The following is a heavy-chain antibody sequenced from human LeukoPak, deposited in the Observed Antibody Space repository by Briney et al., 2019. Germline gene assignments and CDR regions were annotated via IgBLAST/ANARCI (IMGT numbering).Heavy chain of an antibody. CDR3: ARGGDIVVVPAAINWFDP. J-gene: IGHJ5*02. Sequence: SETLSLTCTVSGGSIGSSSYYWGWIRQPPGKGLEWIGSIYYSGSTYYNPSLKSRVTISVDTSKNQFSLKLSSVTAADTAVYYCARGGDIVVVPAAINWFDPWGQGTLVTVSS. CDR2: IYYSGST. CDR1: GGSIGSSSYY. V-gene: IGHV4-39*01. D-gene: IGHD2-2*02.